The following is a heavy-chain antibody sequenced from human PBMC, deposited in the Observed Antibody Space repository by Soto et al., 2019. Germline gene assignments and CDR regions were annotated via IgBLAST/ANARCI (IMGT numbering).Heavy chain of an antibody. CDR3: GSYLGYGSRGDYFDY. CDR1: GGSISRYY. D-gene: IGHD3-10*01. CDR2: IYYSGST. J-gene: IGHJ4*02. Sequence: SETLSLTCSVSGGSISRYYWNWSRQPPGKGLEGIGYIYYSGSTNYNPSLKRRVTMSVDTSKNQFSLSLSSVTAADTAVYYCGSYLGYGSRGDYFDYWGQGTLVTVSS. V-gene: IGHV4-59*12.